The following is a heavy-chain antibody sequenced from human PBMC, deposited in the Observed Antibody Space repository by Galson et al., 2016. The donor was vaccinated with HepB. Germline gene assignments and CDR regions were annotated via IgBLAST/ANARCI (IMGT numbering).Heavy chain of an antibody. V-gene: IGHV3-49*03. CDR2: VRSKAYGGTT. Sequence: SLRLSCAASGFSFGVYAMSWFRQAPEKGLEWVGFVRSKAYGGTTEYAASVKGRFTISRDDSKSIAYLQMNSLKTEDTAIYYCTPTWLGVETSSWGQGTLVTVSS. J-gene: IGHJ4*02. CDR1: GFSFGVYA. D-gene: IGHD1-26*01. CDR3: TPTWLGVETSS.